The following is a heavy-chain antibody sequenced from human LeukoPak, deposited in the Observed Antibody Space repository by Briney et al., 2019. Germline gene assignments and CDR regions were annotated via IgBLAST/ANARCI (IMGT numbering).Heavy chain of an antibody. D-gene: IGHD2-15*01. CDR2: IYYSGGT. J-gene: IGHJ4*02. CDR1: GGSISNYY. V-gene: IGHV4-59*01. Sequence: SETLPLTCTVSGGSISNYYWSWIRQPPGKGLEWIGYIYYSGGTNYNPSLRGRVTMSVDRSKNQFSLKLSSVTAADTAVYYCAREGYCSGGNCHRTFDYWGRGTLVTVSS. CDR3: AREGYCSGGNCHRTFDY.